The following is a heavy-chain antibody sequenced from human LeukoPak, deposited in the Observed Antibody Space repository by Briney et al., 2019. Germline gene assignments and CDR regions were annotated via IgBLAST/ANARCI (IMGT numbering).Heavy chain of an antibody. J-gene: IGHJ3*02. Sequence: GGSLRLSCAASGFTFSSYSMNWVRQAPGKGLESVSVISNEGATYYADSVKGRFTISRDNSKNTLYLQMNSLRAEDTAVYYCAKDRGLYGDYPVDAFDIWGQGTMVTVSS. CDR1: GFTFSSYS. V-gene: IGHV3-23*01. CDR3: AKDRGLYGDYPVDAFDI. D-gene: IGHD4-17*01. CDR2: ISNEGAT.